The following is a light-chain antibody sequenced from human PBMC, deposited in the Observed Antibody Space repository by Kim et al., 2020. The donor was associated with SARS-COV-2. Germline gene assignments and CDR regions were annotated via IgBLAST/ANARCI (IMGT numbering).Light chain of an antibody. J-gene: IGKJ4*01. CDR2: AAS. CDR3: QQAKTFPLI. CDR1: QDIARW. V-gene: IGKV1-12*01. Sequence: DIQMTQSPSSVYASVGDRVTITCRASQDIARWLAWYQQKPGRAPKLLIYAASTLESGVPSRFSGSGSGTDFTLTITGLQADDFATYFCQQAKTFPLIFGGGTKVDIK.